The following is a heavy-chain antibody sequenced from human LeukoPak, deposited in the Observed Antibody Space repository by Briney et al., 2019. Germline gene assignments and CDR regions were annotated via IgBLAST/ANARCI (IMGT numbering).Heavy chain of an antibody. D-gene: IGHD2-2*01. Sequence: VASVKVSCKASGYTFTSYGISWVRQAPGQGLEWMGWISAYIGNTNYAQKLQGRVTMTTDTSTSTAYMELRSLRSDDTAVYYCARGRVVPAAMPARPSYYYGMDVWGKGTTVTVSS. CDR1: GYTFTSYG. V-gene: IGHV1-18*04. CDR2: ISAYIGNT. CDR3: ARGRVVPAAMPARPSYYYGMDV. J-gene: IGHJ6*04.